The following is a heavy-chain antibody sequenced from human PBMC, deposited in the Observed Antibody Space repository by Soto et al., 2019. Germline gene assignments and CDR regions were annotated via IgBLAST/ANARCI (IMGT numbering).Heavy chain of an antibody. J-gene: IGHJ5*02. V-gene: IGHV4-4*07. D-gene: IGHD3-3*01. CDR3: ARGQRFSDWFDP. CDR1: GGSMSSYY. CDR2: VYSSGGT. Sequence: QVHLQQSGPGLVNPSETLSLTCTVSGGSMSSYYWTWIRQPAGEGLEWIGRVYSSGGTHYNPSLKSRVTISLDTSKNQFSLRLLSVTDADTAVYYCARGQRFSDWFDPWGQGTLVTVSS.